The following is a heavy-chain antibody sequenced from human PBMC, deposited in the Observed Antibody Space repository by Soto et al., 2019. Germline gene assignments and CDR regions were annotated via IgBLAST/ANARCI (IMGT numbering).Heavy chain of an antibody. V-gene: IGHV2-5*02. Sequence: QITLKESGPTLVKPTQTLTLTCTFSGFSLTTRGVGVGWSRQTPGKALECLALIYWDDDKRYSPSLQSRLSITKDTSKNQVVLTMTNVDPVDTATYYCAHIPNYYQYDWFDPWGQGTLVSVSS. D-gene: IGHD3-16*01. CDR2: IYWDDDK. CDR3: AHIPNYYQYDWFDP. CDR1: GFSLTTRGVG. J-gene: IGHJ5*02.